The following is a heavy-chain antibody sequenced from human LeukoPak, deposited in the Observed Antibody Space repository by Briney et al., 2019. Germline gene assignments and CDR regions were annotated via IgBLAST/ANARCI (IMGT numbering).Heavy chain of an antibody. CDR3: ARRASEGNYYYYYYMDV. J-gene: IGHJ6*03. CDR2: IYTSGST. V-gene: IGHV4-4*09. CDR1: GGSISSYY. D-gene: IGHD1-14*01. Sequence: SETLSLTCTVSGGSISSYYWSWIRQPPGKGLEWIGYIYTSGSTNYNPSLKSRVTISVDTSKNQFSLKLSSVAAADTAVYYCARRASEGNYYYYYYMDVWGKGTTVTVSS.